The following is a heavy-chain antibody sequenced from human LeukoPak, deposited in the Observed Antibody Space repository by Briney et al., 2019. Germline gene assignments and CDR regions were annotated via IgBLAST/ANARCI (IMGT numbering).Heavy chain of an antibody. J-gene: IGHJ3*02. Sequence: GGSLRLSCAASGFTFDDYGMSWVRQAPGKGLEWVSGINWNGGSTGYADSVKGRFTISRDNAKNSLYLQMNSLRAEDTALYYCARDGGVGVTGGPDAFDIWGQGTMVTVSS. V-gene: IGHV3-20*04. CDR3: ARDGGVGVTGGPDAFDI. CDR2: INWNGGST. CDR1: GFTFDDYG. D-gene: IGHD3-16*01.